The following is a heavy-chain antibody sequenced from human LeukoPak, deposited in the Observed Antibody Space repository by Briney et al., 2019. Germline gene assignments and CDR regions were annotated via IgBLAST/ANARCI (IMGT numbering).Heavy chain of an antibody. Sequence: PGGSLRLSCAASGFTLSSNYMSWVRQAPGKGLEWVSVIYSGGSTYYADSVKGRFTLSRDNSKNTLYLQKNSLRAEDTAVYYCARDSRYSGYESSWGQGTLVTVSS. V-gene: IGHV3-66*01. D-gene: IGHD5-12*01. J-gene: IGHJ5*02. CDR3: ARDSRYSGYESS. CDR1: GFTLSSNY. CDR2: IYSGGST.